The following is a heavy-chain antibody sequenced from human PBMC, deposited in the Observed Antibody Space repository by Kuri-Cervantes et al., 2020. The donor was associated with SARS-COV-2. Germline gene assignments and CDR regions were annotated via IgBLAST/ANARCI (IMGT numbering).Heavy chain of an antibody. V-gene: IGHV3-53*01. CDR3: AKDREVHDYGGSFDY. J-gene: IGHJ4*02. CDR1: GFTVSRNY. CDR2: TYSGGNA. D-gene: IGHD4-17*01. Sequence: GGSLRLSCAVSGFTVSRNYMSWVRQAPGKGLEWVSVTYSGGNAYYADSVKGRFTISRDNSKNTLYLQMNSLRAEDTAVYYCAKDREVHDYGGSFDYWGQGTLVTVSS.